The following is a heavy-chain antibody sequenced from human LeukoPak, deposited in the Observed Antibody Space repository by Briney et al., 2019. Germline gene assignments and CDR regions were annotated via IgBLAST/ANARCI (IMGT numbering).Heavy chain of an antibody. CDR3: ARGWGYAHWFDP. CDR1: GGSISSGGYS. V-gene: IGHV4-31*03. Sequence: PSETLSLTCTVSGGSISSGGYSWSWIRQHPGKGLEWIGYIYYSGSTYYNPSLKSRVTISVDTSKNQFSLKLSSVTAADTAVYYCARGWGYAHWFDPWGQGTLVTVSS. D-gene: IGHD5-12*01. CDR2: IYYSGST. J-gene: IGHJ5*02.